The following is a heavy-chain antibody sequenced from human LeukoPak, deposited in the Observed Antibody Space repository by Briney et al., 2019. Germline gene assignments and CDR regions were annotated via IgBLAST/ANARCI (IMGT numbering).Heavy chain of an antibody. CDR2: IIPIFGTA. CDR3: ARDIYQNDYYDSSGYYR. D-gene: IGHD3-22*01. CDR1: GGTFSSYA. J-gene: IGHJ4*02. Sequence: SVKVSCKASGGTFSSYAISWVRQAPGQGLEWMGGIIPIFGTANYAQKFQGRVTITADESTSTAYMELSSLRSEDTAVYYCARDIYQNDYYDSSGYYRWGQGTLVTVSS. V-gene: IGHV1-69*13.